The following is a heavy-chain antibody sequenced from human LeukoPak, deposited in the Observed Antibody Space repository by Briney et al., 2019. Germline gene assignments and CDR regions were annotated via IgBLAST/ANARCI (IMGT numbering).Heavy chain of an antibody. Sequence: GGSLRLSCAASGFTFSSYTMSWVRQAPGKGLEWVSTITTSDGNTYYADSVKGRFAVSRDNSKNTLYLQMNSLRAEDTAVYYCAKDGGLWVSAHWGDSWGRGTLVTVSS. D-gene: IGHD7-27*01. CDR3: AKDGGLWVSAHWGDS. CDR2: ITTSDGNT. J-gene: IGHJ4*02. CDR1: GFTFSSYT. V-gene: IGHV3-23*01.